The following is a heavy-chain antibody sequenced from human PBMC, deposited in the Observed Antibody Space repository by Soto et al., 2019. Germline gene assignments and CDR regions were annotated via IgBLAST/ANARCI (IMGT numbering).Heavy chain of an antibody. V-gene: IGHV3-23*01. J-gene: IGHJ6*02. Sequence: EGSLRLSCAASGFTFSSYAMSWVRQAPGKGLEWVSAISGSGGSTYYADSVKGRFTISRDNSKNTLYLQMNSLRAEDTAVYYCAKVGGRYCRSTSCTYYYYYYGMDVWGQGTTVTVSS. CDR2: ISGSGGST. D-gene: IGHD2-2*01. CDR1: GFTFSSYA. CDR3: AKVGGRYCRSTSCTYYYYYYGMDV.